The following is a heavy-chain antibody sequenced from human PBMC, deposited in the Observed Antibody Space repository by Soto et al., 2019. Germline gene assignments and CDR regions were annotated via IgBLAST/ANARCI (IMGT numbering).Heavy chain of an antibody. Sequence: PGESLKISCNGSGYSFTSYWISWVRQMPGKGLEWMGRIDPSDSYTNYSPSFQGHVTISADKSISTAYLQWSSLKASDTAMYYCASTYYDFWSGYPPNRFDPWGQGTLVTVYS. V-gene: IGHV5-10-1*01. CDR1: GYSFTSYW. J-gene: IGHJ5*02. CDR3: ASTYYDFWSGYPPNRFDP. CDR2: IDPSDSYT. D-gene: IGHD3-3*01.